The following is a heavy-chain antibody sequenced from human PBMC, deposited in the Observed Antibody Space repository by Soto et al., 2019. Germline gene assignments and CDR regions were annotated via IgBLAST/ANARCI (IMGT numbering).Heavy chain of an antibody. J-gene: IGHJ6*02. CDR3: ARSWYSSSSGYYYGMDV. Sequence: VKVSCKASGGTFSSYAISWVRQAPGQGLEWMGGIIPIFGTANYAQKFQGRVTITADESTSTAYMELSSLRSEDTAVYYCARSWYSSSSGYYYGMDVWGQGHTVNVSS. CDR1: GGTFSSYA. V-gene: IGHV1-69*13. D-gene: IGHD6-13*01. CDR2: IIPIFGTA.